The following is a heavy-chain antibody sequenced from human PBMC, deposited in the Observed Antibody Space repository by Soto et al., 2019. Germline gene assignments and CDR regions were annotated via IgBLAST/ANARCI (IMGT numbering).Heavy chain of an antibody. CDR2: INHSGST. V-gene: IGHV4-34*01. CDR3: ARGAQNPEVVLPPFDF. J-gene: IGHJ4*02. CDR1: GGSFSGYY. Sequence: SETLSLTCAVYGGSFSGYYWSWIRQPPGKGLEWIGEINHSGSTNYNPSLKSRVTISVDTSKNQFSLKLSSVTAADTAVYYCARGAQNPEVVLPPFDFWGQGTLVTVSS.